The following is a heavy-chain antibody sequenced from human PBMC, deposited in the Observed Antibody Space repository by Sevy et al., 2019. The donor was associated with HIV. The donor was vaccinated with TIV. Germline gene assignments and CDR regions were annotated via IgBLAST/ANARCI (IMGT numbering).Heavy chain of an antibody. Sequence: ASVKVSCKASGFPFTSSAVQWVRQARGQRLECIGWIVLGSGNTNYAQEFKERVTITRDMSTRTAYMELSSLRSEDTAVYYWAATNYFGSGRWGGENYFDYWGQGTLVTVSS. V-gene: IGHV1-58*01. CDR2: IVLGSGNT. CDR3: AATNYFGSGRWGGENYFDY. D-gene: IGHD3-10*01. CDR1: GFPFTSSA. J-gene: IGHJ4*02.